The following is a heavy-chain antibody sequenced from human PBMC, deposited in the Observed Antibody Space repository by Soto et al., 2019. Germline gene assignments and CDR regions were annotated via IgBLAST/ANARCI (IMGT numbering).Heavy chain of an antibody. CDR1: GGSVNNDSYY. CDR2: IYYSGST. J-gene: IGHJ4*02. V-gene: IGHV4-61*01. Sequence: NPSETLSLTCTVSGGSVNNDSYYWSWIRQPPGKGLEWIGYIYYSGSTKYNPSLKSRVTISVDTSKNQFSLRLSSVTAADTAVYYCARDYWDIGLRFDYWGPGTLVTVSS. D-gene: IGHD1-26*01. CDR3: ARDYWDIGLRFDY.